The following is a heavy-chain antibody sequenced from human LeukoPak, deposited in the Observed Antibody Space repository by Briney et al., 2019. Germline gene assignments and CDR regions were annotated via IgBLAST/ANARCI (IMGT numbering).Heavy chain of an antibody. CDR3: ATSLGHDVFDI. CDR1: GFTFSSYS. CDR2: ISSSRSYI. Sequence: GGSLRLSCAASGFTFSSYSMSWVRQAPGKGLEWVSSISSSRSYIYYASSVKGRFTIAKDNEKNLLYLQITIRRAEATADYYCATSLGHDVFDIWREGTMLSVSS. J-gene: IGHJ3*02. V-gene: IGHV3-21*01.